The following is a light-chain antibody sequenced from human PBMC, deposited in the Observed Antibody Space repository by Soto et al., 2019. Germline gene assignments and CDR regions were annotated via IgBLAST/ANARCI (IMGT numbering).Light chain of an antibody. CDR2: GNS. Sequence: QSVLTQPPSVSGAPGQRVTISCTGSSSNIGAGYDVHWYQQLPGTAPKLLIYGNSNRPSGVPDRFSGSKSGTSASLAITGLQAEDEADYYCCSYAGSYTLAFGGGTKLTVL. V-gene: IGLV1-40*01. J-gene: IGLJ2*01. CDR1: SSNIGAGYD. CDR3: CSYAGSYTLA.